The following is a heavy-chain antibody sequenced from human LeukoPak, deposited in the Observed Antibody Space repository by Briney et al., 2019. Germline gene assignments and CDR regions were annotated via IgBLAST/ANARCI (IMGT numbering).Heavy chain of an antibody. Sequence: GGSLRLSCAASGFTFSSYGMHWVRQAPGKGLEWVAVIWYDGSNKYYADSVKGRFTISRDNSKNTLYLQMNSLRAEDTAVYYCARETGYSNYYYYYGMDVWGQGPTVTVPS. D-gene: IGHD3-9*01. CDR2: IWYDGSNK. J-gene: IGHJ6*02. CDR1: GFTFSSYG. CDR3: ARETGYSNYYYYYGMDV. V-gene: IGHV3-33*01.